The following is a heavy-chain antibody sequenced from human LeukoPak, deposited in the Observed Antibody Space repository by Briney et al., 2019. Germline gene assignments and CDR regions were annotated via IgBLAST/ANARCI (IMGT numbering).Heavy chain of an antibody. J-gene: IGHJ4*02. V-gene: IGHV3-23*01. CDR1: GFTFSSYA. D-gene: IGHD3-10*01. CDR2: ISGSGGST. CDR3: AKDLWGSITMVRGVIESDY. Sequence: GGSLRLSCAASGFTFSSYAMSWVRQAPAKGLEWVSPISGSGGSTYYADSVKGRFTISRDNSKNTLYLQMNSLRAEDTAVYYCAKDLWGSITMVRGVIESDYWGQGTLVTVSS.